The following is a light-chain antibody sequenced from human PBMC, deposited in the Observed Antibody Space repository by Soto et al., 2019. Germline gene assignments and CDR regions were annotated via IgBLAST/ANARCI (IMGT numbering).Light chain of an antibody. CDR3: CSYAGSYSLV. J-gene: IGLJ3*02. V-gene: IGLV2-11*01. Sequence: QSALTQPRSVSGSPGQSVTISCTGTSSNVGGYNYVSWYQQHPGIAPQLIIYDVTKRPSGVPDRFSGSKSGNTASLTISGLHADDEADYYCCSYAGSYSLVFGGGTKLTVL. CDR1: SSNVGGYNY. CDR2: DVT.